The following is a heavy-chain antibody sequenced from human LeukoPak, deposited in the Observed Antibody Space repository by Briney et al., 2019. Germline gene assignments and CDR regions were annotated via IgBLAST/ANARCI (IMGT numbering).Heavy chain of an antibody. V-gene: IGHV3-30*18. J-gene: IGHJ4*02. CDR1: GFTFSSYG. CDR3: AKDEGYSYGIRDDHLDY. Sequence: GRSLRLSCAASGFTFSSYGMHWVRQAPGKGLEWVAVISYDGSNKYYADSVKGRFTISRDNSKNTLYLQMNSLRAEDTAVYYCAKDEGYSYGIRDDHLDYWGQGTLVTVSS. D-gene: IGHD5-18*01. CDR2: ISYDGSNK.